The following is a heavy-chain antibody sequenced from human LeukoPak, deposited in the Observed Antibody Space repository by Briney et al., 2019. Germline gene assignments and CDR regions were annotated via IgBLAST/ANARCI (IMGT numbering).Heavy chain of an antibody. CDR1: GGSFSGYY. D-gene: IGHD6-13*01. CDR3: ARRVWGIAATKPTPGFDY. CDR2: FNHSGST. J-gene: IGHJ4*02. V-gene: IGHV4-34*01. Sequence: SETLSLTCAVYGGSFSGYYCSWIRQPPGKGLEWIGEFNHSGSTNYNPSLKSRVTISVDTSKNQFSLKLSSVTAADTAVYYCARRVWGIAATKPTPGFDYWGQGTLVTVSS.